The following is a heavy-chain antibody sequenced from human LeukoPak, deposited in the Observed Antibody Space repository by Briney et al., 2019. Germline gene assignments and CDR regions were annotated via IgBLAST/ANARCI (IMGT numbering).Heavy chain of an antibody. Sequence: PSETLSLTCDVSGFSISSGYHLGWIRQPPGKGLEWIGTIYHSGSTYYNPSLKSRVTISVDTSKNQFSLKLSSVTAADTAVYYCARHERFYYYYMDVWGKGTTVTVSS. J-gene: IGHJ6*03. CDR3: ARHERFYYYYMDV. CDR1: GFSISSGYH. D-gene: IGHD1-1*01. V-gene: IGHV4-38-2*01. CDR2: IYHSGST.